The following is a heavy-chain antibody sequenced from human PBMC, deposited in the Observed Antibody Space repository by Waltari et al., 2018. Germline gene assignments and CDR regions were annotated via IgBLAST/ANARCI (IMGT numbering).Heavy chain of an antibody. CDR1: GGSISSSSYY. CDR2: IYYSGST. V-gene: IGHV4-39*07. CDR3: ASIPATTYFDY. Sequence: QLQLQESGPGLVKPSETLSLTCTVSGGSISSSSYYWGWIRQPPGKGLEWIGSIYYSGSTYYNPSLKSRVTISVDTSKNQFSLKLSSVTAADTAVYYCASIPATTYFDYWGQGTLVTVSS. D-gene: IGHD2-21*01. J-gene: IGHJ4*02.